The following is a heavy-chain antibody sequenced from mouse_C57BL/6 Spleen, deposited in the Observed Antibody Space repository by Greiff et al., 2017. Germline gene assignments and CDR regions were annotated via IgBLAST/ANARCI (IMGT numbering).Heavy chain of an antibody. CDR3: AREGYDYDGWYFDV. CDR2: ISYDGSN. CDR1: GYSITSGYY. J-gene: IGHJ1*03. Sequence: EVQLVESGPGLVKPSQSLSLTCSVTGYSITSGYYWNWIRQFPGNKLEWMGYISYDGSNNYNPSLKNRISITRDTSKNQFFLKLNSVTTEDTATYYCAREGYDYDGWYFDVWGTGTTVTVSS. V-gene: IGHV3-6*01. D-gene: IGHD2-4*01.